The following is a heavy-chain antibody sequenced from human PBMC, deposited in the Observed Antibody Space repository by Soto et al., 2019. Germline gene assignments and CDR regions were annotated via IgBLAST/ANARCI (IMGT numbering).Heavy chain of an antibody. J-gene: IGHJ4*02. CDR2: IYYSGST. D-gene: IGHD6-19*01. V-gene: IGHV4-39*01. CDR3: ARHDGGQWLALVSYFDY. CDR1: GGSISSSSYY. Sequence: QLQLQESGPGLVKPSETLSLTCTVSGGSISSSSYYWGWIRQPPGKGLEWIGSIYYSGSTYYNPSLKSRVTISVDTSKNQFSLKLSSVTAADTAVYYCARHDGGQWLALVSYFDYWGQGTLVTVSS.